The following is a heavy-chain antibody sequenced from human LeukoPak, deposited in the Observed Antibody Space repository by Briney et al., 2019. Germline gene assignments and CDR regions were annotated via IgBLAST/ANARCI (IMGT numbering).Heavy chain of an antibody. CDR3: ARSPYSDNWNFDY. CDR1: GFTFSTYS. Sequence: GGSLRLSCAAAGFTFSTYSLNCVRHAPGKGLEGVSYISGNGGSAYYTDSVKGRFTISRDNAKNSLYLQMNSLRDEDTAVYYCARSPYSDNWNFDYWGQGTLVTASS. V-gene: IGHV3-48*02. J-gene: IGHJ4*02. D-gene: IGHD1-1*01. CDR2: ISGNGGSA.